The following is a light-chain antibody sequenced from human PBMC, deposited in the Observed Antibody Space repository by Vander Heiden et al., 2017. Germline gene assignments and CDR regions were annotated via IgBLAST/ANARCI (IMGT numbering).Light chain of an antibody. V-gene: IGLV2-14*03. CDR3: SSYTTSSTYV. CDR1: SSDVGAYNY. Sequence: SALTQPASVSGSPGQSIDTSCTGTSSDVGAYNYVSWYQQHPGKAPHLMSYDVSNRPSAVSDRFSGSKSGYTASLTISGLQAEDEADYYCSSYTTSSTYVFGTGTKVTVL. J-gene: IGLJ1*01. CDR2: DVS.